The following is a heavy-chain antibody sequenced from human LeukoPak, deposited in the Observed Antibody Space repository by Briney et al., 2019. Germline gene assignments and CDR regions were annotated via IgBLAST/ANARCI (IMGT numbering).Heavy chain of an antibody. D-gene: IGHD3-3*01. CDR2: ISGSGGNT. Sequence: GGTLRLSCAASGFTFSSYAMNWVRQVPGKGLEWVSSISGSGGNTYYADSVKGRFTISRDNAKNSLYLQMNSLRAEDTAVYYCAGGVPIFGVVTPSYYYYYMDVWGKGTTVTVSS. J-gene: IGHJ6*03. CDR1: GFTFSSYA. V-gene: IGHV3-21*01. CDR3: AGGVPIFGVVTPSYYYYYMDV.